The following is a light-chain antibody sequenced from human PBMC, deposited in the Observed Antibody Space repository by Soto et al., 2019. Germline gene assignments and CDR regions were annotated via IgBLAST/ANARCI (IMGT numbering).Light chain of an antibody. Sequence: QPVLTQPPSASGTPGQRVTISCSGSSSSIGSNAANWYQQLPGTAPKLLIYNNNQRPSGVPDRFSGSKSGTSASLAISGLQSEDEADYYCAAWDDSLNGHVVFGGGTKVTVL. V-gene: IGLV1-44*01. CDR1: SSSIGSNA. CDR2: NNN. J-gene: IGLJ2*01. CDR3: AAWDDSLNGHVV.